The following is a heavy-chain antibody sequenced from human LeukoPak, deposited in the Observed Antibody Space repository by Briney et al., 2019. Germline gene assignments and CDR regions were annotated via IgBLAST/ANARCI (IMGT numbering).Heavy chain of an antibody. CDR3: ALLAVASEFDY. CDR2: IASSGTTK. V-gene: IGHV3-48*03. CDR1: RFPFSVYE. J-gene: IGHJ4*02. D-gene: IGHD6-19*01. Sequence: GGSLRLSCAVSRFPFSVYEMNWVRQAPGKGLEWVSNIASSGTTKYYADSVKGRFSISRDNAKSSLYLQMNSLRVEDTAVYYCALLAVASEFDYWGQGALVTVSS.